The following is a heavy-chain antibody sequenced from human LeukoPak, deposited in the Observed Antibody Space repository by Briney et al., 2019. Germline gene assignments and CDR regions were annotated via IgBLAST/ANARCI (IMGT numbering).Heavy chain of an antibody. J-gene: IGHJ4*02. CDR3: ARRHHFGFLDS. CDR1: GVMFPSYW. CDR2: IKQDGSEK. V-gene: IGHV3-7*04. D-gene: IGHD3-10*01. Sequence: GGSLRLSCAASGVMFPSYWMTCVRQAPGKGLEWVANIKQDGSEKYYVDSVKGRFTISRDNAKNSVYLQMNSLRAEDTAVYYCARRHHFGFLDSWGQGTLVTVSS.